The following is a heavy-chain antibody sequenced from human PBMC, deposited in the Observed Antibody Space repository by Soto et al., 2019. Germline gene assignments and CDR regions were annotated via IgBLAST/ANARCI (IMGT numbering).Heavy chain of an antibody. V-gene: IGHV3-21*01. Sequence: GGSLRLSCAASGFTFSSYSMNWVRQAPGKGLEWVSSISSSSSYIYYADSVKGRFTSSRDNAKNSLYLQMNSLRAEDTAVYYCARDPSGYCSGGSCSTDLTNDDYWGQGTLVTVSS. CDR3: ARDPSGYCSGGSCSTDLTNDDY. D-gene: IGHD2-15*01. CDR2: ISSSSSYI. CDR1: GFTFSSYS. J-gene: IGHJ4*02.